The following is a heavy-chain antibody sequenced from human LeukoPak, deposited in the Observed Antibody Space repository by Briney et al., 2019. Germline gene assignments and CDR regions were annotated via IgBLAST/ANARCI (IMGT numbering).Heavy chain of an antibody. V-gene: IGHV3-21*01. Sequence: GGSLRLSCAASGFTFSSYSMNWVRQAPGKGLEWVSSISSSSSYIYYADSVKGRFTISRDNAKNSLYLQMNSLRAEDTAVYYCARDLGVGVNDIDYWGQGTLVTVSS. CDR2: ISSSSSYI. CDR3: ARDLGVGVNDIDY. J-gene: IGHJ4*02. CDR1: GFTFSSYS. D-gene: IGHD3-10*01.